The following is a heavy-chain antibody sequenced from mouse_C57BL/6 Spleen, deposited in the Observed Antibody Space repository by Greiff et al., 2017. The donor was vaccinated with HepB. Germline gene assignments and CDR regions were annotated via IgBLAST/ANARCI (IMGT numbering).Heavy chain of an antibody. J-gene: IGHJ1*03. V-gene: IGHV3-6*01. CDR3: ARAPITTEYQWGYFDV. CDR2: ISYDGSN. D-gene: IGHD1-1*01. Sequence: DVKLQESGPGLVKPSQSLSLTCSVTGYSITSGYYWNWIRQFPGNKLEWMGYISYDGSNNYNPSLKNRISITRDTSKNQFFLKLNSVTTEDTATYYCARAPITTEYQWGYFDVWGTGTTVTVSS. CDR1: GYSITSGYY.